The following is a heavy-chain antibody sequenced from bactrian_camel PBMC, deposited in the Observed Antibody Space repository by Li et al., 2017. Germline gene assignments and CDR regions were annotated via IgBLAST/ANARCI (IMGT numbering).Heavy chain of an antibody. CDR2: IISDGGTS. D-gene: IGHD1*01. V-gene: IGHV3S40*01. CDR1: GFTFNSYH. Sequence: VQLVESGEGLVQPGGSLRLACAASGFTFNSYHISWVRQAPGKGLEWVASIISDGGTSYYQNSVKGRFTISRDNAKNMLYLQMNSLEPEDTAVYYCTLARMDWTPGILDWGQGTQVTVS. CDR3: TLARMDWTPGILD. J-gene: IGHJ4*01.